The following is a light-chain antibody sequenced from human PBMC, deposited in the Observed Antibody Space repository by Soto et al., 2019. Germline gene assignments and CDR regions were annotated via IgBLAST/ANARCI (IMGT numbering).Light chain of an antibody. V-gene: IGLV1-44*01. J-gene: IGLJ3*02. CDR3: AALDDSLNGVV. CDR1: ISNIGNNG. CDR2: FND. Sequence: QSVLAQPPSASGTPGQRVTISCSGSISNIGNNGVNWYKQLRSPAPGAAPELLIYFNDQRPSGVPDRLSGSKSGTSASLAISGLQAEDEADYYCAALDDSLNGVVFGGGTKLTVL.